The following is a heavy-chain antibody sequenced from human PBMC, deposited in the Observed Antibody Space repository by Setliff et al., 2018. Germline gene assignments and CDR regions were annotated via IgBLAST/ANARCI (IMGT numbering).Heavy chain of an antibody. V-gene: IGHV4-61*02. CDR2: IYTSGST. CDR3: ARGRIAAALYYFDY. Sequence: PSETLSLTCTVSGGSISSGSYYWSWIRQPAGKGLEWIGRIYTSGSTYYNPSLKSRVTISVDTSKNQFSLKLSSVTAADTAVYYCARGRIAAALYYFDYWGQGTLVTVSS. CDR1: GGSISSGSYY. D-gene: IGHD6-13*01. J-gene: IGHJ4*02.